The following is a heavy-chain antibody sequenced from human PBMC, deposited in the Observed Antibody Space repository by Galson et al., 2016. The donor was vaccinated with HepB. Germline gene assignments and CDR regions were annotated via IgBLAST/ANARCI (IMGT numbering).Heavy chain of an antibody. V-gene: IGHV1-46*04. Sequence: SVKVSCKASGYTFGGYHIHWVRQAPDQGLEWVGIITPSTGATSYAQKLRGRVTMTRDTSATTVYMELSRLGSEDTAICFCAGETSATQYFDYWGQGALSPSPQ. J-gene: IGHJ4*02. CDR3: AGETSATQYFDY. CDR1: GYTFGGYH. CDR2: ITPSTGAT.